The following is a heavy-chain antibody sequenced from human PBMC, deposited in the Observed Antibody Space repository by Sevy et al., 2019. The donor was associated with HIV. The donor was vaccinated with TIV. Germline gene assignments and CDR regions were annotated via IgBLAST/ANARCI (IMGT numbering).Heavy chain of an antibody. D-gene: IGHD3-22*01. CDR2: INSGGGST. CDR3: AKDVVGGYYDSSGYSDH. J-gene: IGHJ4*02. V-gene: IGHV3-23*01. CDR1: GFTFTEFV. Sequence: GGSLRLSCAASGFTFTEFVMSWVRQAPGKGLEWVSTINSGGGSTYYANPGKGRFTISRENSQNTQDMQMNSLRAEDTAVYYCAKDVVGGYYDSSGYSDHWGQGTLVTVSS.